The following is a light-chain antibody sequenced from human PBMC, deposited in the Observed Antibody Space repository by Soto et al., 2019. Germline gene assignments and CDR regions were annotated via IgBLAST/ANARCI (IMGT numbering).Light chain of an antibody. V-gene: IGKV1-5*03. CDR2: KAS. Sequence: DIQMTQSPSTLSASVGDRVTITCRASQSISSWLAWYQQKPGKAPKLLIYKASSLESGVPSRFSGSGSGTEFTLTISSLQDDEFATYYFQQYNSYYTFGQGTKLAIK. CDR3: QQYNSYYT. CDR1: QSISSW. J-gene: IGKJ2*01.